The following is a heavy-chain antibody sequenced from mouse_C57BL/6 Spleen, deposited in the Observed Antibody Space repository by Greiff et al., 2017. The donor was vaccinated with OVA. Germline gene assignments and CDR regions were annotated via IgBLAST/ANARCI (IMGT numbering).Heavy chain of an antibody. D-gene: IGHD2-3*01. J-gene: IGHJ2*01. Sequence: VQLQESGPGLVQPSQSLSITCTVSGFSLTSYGVHWVRQSPGKGLEWLGVIWRGGSTNYNAAFMSRLSITKDNSKNQVFFKMNRLQADDTAIYYCAKPWIYDGYYFDYWGQGTTLTVSS. V-gene: IGHV2-5*01. CDR2: IWRGGST. CDR1: GFSLTSYG. CDR3: AKPWIYDGYYFDY.